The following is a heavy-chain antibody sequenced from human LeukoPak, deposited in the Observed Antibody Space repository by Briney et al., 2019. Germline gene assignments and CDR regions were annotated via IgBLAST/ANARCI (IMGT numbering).Heavy chain of an antibody. CDR1: GYTFTSYD. J-gene: IGHJ5*02. CDR3: ARGRTGKRNNWFDP. D-gene: IGHD3/OR15-3a*01. CDR2: MNPNSGNT. Sequence: ASVKVSCKASGYTFTSYDINWVRQATGQGLEWMGWMNPNSGNTGYAQKFQGRVTMTRNTSISTAYMELSSLRSEDTAVYYCARGRTGKRNNWFDPWGQGTLVTVSS. V-gene: IGHV1-8*01.